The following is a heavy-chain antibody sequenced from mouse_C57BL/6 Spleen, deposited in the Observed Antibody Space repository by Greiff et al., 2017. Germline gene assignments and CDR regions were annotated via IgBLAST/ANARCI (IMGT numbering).Heavy chain of an antibody. CDR2: IHPNSGST. J-gene: IGHJ2*01. CDR1: GYTFTSYW. CDR3: AREEFITTVVYFDY. D-gene: IGHD1-1*01. Sequence: VQLQQPGAELVKPGASVKLSCKASGYTFTSYWMHWVKQRPGQGLEWIGMIHPNSGSTNYNEKFKSKATLTVDKSSSTAYMQLSSLISEDSAVYYCAREEFITTVVYFDYWGQGTTLTVSS. V-gene: IGHV1-64*01.